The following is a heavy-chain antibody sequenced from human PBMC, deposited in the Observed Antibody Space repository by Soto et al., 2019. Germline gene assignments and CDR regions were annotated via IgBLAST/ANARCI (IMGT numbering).Heavy chain of an antibody. CDR1: RYTFISYD. Sequence: QVQLVQSGAEVKKPGASVKVSCKASRYTFISYDINWVRQATGQGLEWMGWMNPKSANTGYAQNFQGRVTMTRNTSLSTAYRELSSLRSEDTAVYYCARSPSWETTVTPYYVDYWGQGTLVTVSS. V-gene: IGHV1-8*01. J-gene: IGHJ4*02. CDR3: ARSPSWETTVTPYYVDY. CDR2: MNPKSANT. D-gene: IGHD4-4*01.